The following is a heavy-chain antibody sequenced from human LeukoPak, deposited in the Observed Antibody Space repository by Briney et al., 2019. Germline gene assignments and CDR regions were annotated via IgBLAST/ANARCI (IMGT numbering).Heavy chain of an antibody. CDR1: EYTFIGYY. CDR2: INPNNGGT. J-gene: IGHJ6*03. Sequence: GASVKVSCKASEYTFIGYYMHWVRQAPGQGLEWMGWINPNNGGTYYAQKFQGRVTMTRDTSITTAYMELSRLRSDDTAVYYCARAYCTGGSCYSHHYYYMDVWGKGTTVTVS. D-gene: IGHD2-15*01. V-gene: IGHV1-2*02. CDR3: ARAYCTGGSCYSHHYYYMDV.